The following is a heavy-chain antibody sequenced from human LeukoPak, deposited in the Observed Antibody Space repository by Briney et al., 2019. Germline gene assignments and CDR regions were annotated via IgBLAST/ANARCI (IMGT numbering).Heavy chain of an antibody. CDR3: AKGTPGDFWSGYYTS. J-gene: IGHJ5*02. V-gene: IGHV3-9*03. D-gene: IGHD3-3*01. CDR1: GFTFSSYA. Sequence: GGSLRLSCAASGFTFSSYAMHWVRQAPGKGLEWVSGISWNSGSIGYADSVKGRFTISRDNAKNSLYLQMNSLRAEDMALYYCAKGTPGDFWSGYYTSWGQGTLVTVSS. CDR2: ISWNSGSI.